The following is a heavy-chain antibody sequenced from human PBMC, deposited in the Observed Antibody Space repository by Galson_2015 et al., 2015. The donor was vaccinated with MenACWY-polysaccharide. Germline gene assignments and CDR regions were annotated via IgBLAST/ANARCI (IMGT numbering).Heavy chain of an antibody. CDR3: AKGPAPYGPANSYDP. CDR2: LSPTTGNT. D-gene: IGHD3-10*01. J-gene: IGHJ5*02. CDR1: GVTFSSYG. Sequence: SLRLSCAGSGVTFSSYGMGWVRQAPGKGLEWVSGLSPTTGNTYYADSVRGRFTISRDNSKNTLYLQMNSLRAEDTAVYYCAKGPAPYGPANSYDPSAQATPVTVSS. V-gene: IGHV3-23*01.